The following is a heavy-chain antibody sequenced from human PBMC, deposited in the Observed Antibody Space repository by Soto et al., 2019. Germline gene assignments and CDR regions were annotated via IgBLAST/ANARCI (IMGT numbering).Heavy chain of an antibody. CDR1: GYTFTSYP. CDR3: ATRGRSLGYYYGMDV. Sequence: QVQLVQSGAEVKKPGASVKVSCKASGYTFTSYPMHWVRQDPGQRREWMGWINAGNGNTKYSQKFQGRVTITRDTFASTAYMELSSLRSEDTAVYYCATRGRSLGYYYGMDVWCQGTTVTVSS. V-gene: IGHV1-3*01. D-gene: IGHD3-10*01. J-gene: IGHJ6*02. CDR2: INAGNGNT.